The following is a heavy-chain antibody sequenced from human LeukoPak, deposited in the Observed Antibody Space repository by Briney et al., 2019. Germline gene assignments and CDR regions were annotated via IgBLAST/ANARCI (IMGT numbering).Heavy chain of an antibody. D-gene: IGHD2-2*01. CDR3: ASQAGYCSSTSCYAL. CDR1: GFTFSSYA. J-gene: IGHJ4*02. V-gene: IGHV3-23*01. Sequence: GGSLRLSCAASGFTFSSYAMSWVRQAPGKGLEWVSAISGSGGSTYYADSVKGRFTISRDNSKNTLYLQMNSLRAEDTAVYYCASQAGYCSSTSCYALWGQGTLVTVSS. CDR2: ISGSGGST.